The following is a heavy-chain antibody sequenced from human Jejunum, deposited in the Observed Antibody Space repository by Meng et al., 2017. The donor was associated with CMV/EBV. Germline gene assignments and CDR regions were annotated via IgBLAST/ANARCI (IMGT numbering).Heavy chain of an antibody. CDR1: GYTFTTYG. CDR2: ISGYNGNT. V-gene: IGHV1-18*01. D-gene: IGHD2-2*01. J-gene: IGHJ4*02. CDR3: ARFYCSSTSCPHVLFDY. Sequence: QVQLVQSGAEVKKPGASVKVSCKASGYTFTTYGVSWVRQAPGQGLEWMGWISGYNGNTKYGQKLQGRVIMTTDTSTSTAYMELRSLRFDDTAVYYCARFYCSSTSCPHVLFDYWGQGTLVTVSS.